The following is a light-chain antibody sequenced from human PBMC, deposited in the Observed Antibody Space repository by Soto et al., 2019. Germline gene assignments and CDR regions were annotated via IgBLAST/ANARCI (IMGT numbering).Light chain of an antibody. J-gene: IGKJ3*01. V-gene: IGKV3-11*01. Sequence: TQYPATLSASPGGRATLFCRASRSVSSYLAWYQQKHGQAPSLLIYDAANRVTSSAAWFSGSGSGADFTLTISSLEHEDFAVSYCRQRSNRHRFTFAPRTKV. CDR3: RQRSNRHRFT. CDR1: RSVSSY. CDR2: DAA.